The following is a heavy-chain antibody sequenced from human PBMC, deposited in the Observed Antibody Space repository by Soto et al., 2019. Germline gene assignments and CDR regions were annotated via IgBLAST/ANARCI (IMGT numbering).Heavy chain of an antibody. V-gene: IGHV3-23*01. Sequence: GGSLRLSCAASGFTFSSYAMSWVRQAPGKGLEWVSAISGSGGSTYYADSVKGRFTISRDNSKNTLYLQMNSLRAEDTAVYYCAKSPGMQWLVKRPFDYWGQGSLVTVSS. CDR3: AKSPGMQWLVKRPFDY. D-gene: IGHD6-19*01. J-gene: IGHJ4*02. CDR1: GFTFSSYA. CDR2: ISGSGGST.